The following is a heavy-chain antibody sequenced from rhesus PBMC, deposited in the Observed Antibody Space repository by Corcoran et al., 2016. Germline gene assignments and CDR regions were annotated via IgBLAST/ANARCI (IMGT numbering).Heavy chain of an antibody. V-gene: IGHV3-30*01. CDR2: IKRKADGETA. CDR3: TTDLDNYPFDY. D-gene: IGHD4-11*01. J-gene: IGHJ4*01. Sequence: DVQLVESGGGLVKPGGSLRLSCVASGFTFSSYEMHWVRQAPGKGLEWVTRIKRKADGETADYAASVKGRFTISREDSKNTLYLQMNILKTEDTAVYYCTTDLDNYPFDYLGQGVLVTVSS. CDR1: GFTFSSYE.